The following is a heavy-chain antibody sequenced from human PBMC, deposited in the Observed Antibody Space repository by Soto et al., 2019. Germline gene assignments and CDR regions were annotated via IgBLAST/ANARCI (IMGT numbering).Heavy chain of an antibody. V-gene: IGHV3-48*02. CDR1: GFTFSSYS. Sequence: PGGSLRLSCAASGFTFSSYSMNWVRQAPGKGLEWVSYISSSSSTIYYADSVKGRFTISRDNAKNSLYLQMNSLRDEDTAVYYCARFRHNSGSYYTDPWGQGTLVTVSS. CDR2: ISSSSSTI. D-gene: IGHD3-10*01. J-gene: IGHJ5*02. CDR3: ARFRHNSGSYYTDP.